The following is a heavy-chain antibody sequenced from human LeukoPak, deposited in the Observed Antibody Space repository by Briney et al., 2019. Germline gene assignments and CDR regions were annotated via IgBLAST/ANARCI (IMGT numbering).Heavy chain of an antibody. CDR2: ISGSGGST. J-gene: IGHJ4*02. Sequence: GGSLRLSCAASGFTFSSYAMSWVRQAPGKGLEWVSAISGSGGSTYYADSVKGRFTISRDNSKNTLYLQMNSLRAEDTAVYYCAGHRVGATSRGYWGRGTLVTVSS. V-gene: IGHV3-23*01. CDR1: GFTFSSYA. CDR3: AGHRVGATSRGY. D-gene: IGHD1-26*01.